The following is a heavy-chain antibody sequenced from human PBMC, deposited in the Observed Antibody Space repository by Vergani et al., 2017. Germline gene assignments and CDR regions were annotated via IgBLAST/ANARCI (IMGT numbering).Heavy chain of an antibody. Sequence: EVQLVESGGGLAQPGGSLRLSCAASGFTFSSYNMNWVRQAPGKGLEWLSYISSSSSSIYYADSVKGRFTISRDNSKDILYLQMDSLRSEDTALYYCAKYLRDSTDGLPDSWGPGTLVIVSS. CDR2: ISSSSSSI. V-gene: IGHV3-48*01. CDR3: AKYLRDSTDGLPDS. D-gene: IGHD2-21*02. J-gene: IGHJ4*02. CDR1: GFTFSSYN.